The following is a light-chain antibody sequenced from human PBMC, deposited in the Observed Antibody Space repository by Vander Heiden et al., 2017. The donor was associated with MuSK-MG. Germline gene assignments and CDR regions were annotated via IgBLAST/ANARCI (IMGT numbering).Light chain of an antibody. V-gene: IGLV3-19*01. CDR2: GDN. CDR3: NSRDSSGNHVV. CDR1: SLRSYY. J-gene: IGLJ2*01. Sequence: SSELTQDPAVSVALGQTVRITCQGDSLRSYYASWYQQKPGQAPVLVIWGDNNRPSGIPDRFSGSSSGNTASLTITGAQAEDEADYYCNSRDSSGNHVVCGGGSKLTVL.